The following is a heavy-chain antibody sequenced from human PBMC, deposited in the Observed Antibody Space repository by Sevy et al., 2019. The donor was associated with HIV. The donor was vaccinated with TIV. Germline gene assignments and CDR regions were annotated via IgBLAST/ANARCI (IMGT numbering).Heavy chain of an antibody. V-gene: IGHV3-49*04. D-gene: IGHD6-13*01. J-gene: IGHJ4*02. Sequence: GGSLRLSCTASGFTFGDYCMSWVRQAPGKGLEWVAFLKSDVYGGTVDHAASVRGRFVISRDDSKTIAYLQMNDLKTEDAGVYYCTRWKAAESIFDYWGQGALVTVSS. CDR3: TRWKAAESIFDY. CDR1: GFTFGDYC. CDR2: LKSDVYGGTV.